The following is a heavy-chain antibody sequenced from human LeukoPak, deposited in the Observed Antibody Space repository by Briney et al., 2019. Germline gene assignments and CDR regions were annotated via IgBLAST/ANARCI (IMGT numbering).Heavy chain of an antibody. CDR3: ARVPDRLNWFDP. D-gene: IGHD2-21*01. V-gene: IGHV4-61*02. Sequence: SETLSLTCTVSGGSISSGSYYWSWIRQPAGKGLEWIGRIYTSGSTNYNPSLKSRVTISVDTSKNQFSLKLSSVTPEDTAVYYCARVPDRLNWFDPWGQGTLVTVSS. CDR1: GGSISSGSYY. J-gene: IGHJ5*02. CDR2: IYTSGST.